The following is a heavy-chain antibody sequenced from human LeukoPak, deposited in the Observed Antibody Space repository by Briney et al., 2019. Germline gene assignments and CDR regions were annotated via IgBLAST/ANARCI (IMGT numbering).Heavy chain of an antibody. CDR3: ARGRYYYGSGSYYNG. CDR2: INHSGST. CDR1: GGSFSGYY. D-gene: IGHD3-10*01. V-gene: IGHV4-34*01. J-gene: IGHJ4*02. Sequence: SETPSLTCAVCGGSFSGYYWSWIRQPPGKGLEWIGEINHSGSTNYNPSLKSRVTISVDTSKNQFSLKLSSVTAADTAVYYCARGRYYYGSGSYYNGWGQGTLVTVSS.